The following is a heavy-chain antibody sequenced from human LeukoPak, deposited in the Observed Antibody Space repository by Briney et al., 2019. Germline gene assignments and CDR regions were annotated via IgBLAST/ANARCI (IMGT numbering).Heavy chain of an antibody. J-gene: IGHJ4*02. CDR1: GFTFSSYG. CDR2: IRYDGSNK. Sequence: GGSLRLSCAASGFTFSSYGMHWVRQAPGKGLEWVAFIRYDGSNKYYADSVKGRFTISRDNSKNTLYLQMNSLRAEDTAVYYCAKRTDSSGWYHFDYWGQGTLVTVSS. CDR3: AKRTDSSGWYHFDY. V-gene: IGHV3-30*02. D-gene: IGHD6-19*01.